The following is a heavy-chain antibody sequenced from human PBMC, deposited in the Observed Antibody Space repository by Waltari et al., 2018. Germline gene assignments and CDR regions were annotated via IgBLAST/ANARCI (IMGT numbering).Heavy chain of an antibody. Sequence: EVQLVESGGGLIQPGGSLRLSCAASGFTVSSNYMSWVRQAPGKGLEWVSVIYSGGSTYYAESVKGRCTISRDNSKNTLYLQMNSLRAEDTAVYYCARDWAGSSWYPVSNDAFDIWGQGTMVTVSS. CDR1: GFTVSSNY. J-gene: IGHJ3*02. CDR2: IYSGGST. CDR3: ARDWAGSSWYPVSNDAFDI. D-gene: IGHD6-13*01. V-gene: IGHV3-53*01.